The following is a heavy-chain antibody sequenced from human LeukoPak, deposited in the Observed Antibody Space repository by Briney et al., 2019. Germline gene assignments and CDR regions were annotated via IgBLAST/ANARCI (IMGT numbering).Heavy chain of an antibody. Sequence: ASVKVSCKASGYSFTSYGISWVRQAPGQGLEWMGWISAYNGNTNYAQKLQGRATMTTDTSTSTAYMELRSLRSDDTAVYYCARGGYSDSDYYFDYWGQGTLVTVSS. CDR3: ARGGYSDSDYYFDY. V-gene: IGHV1-18*01. CDR2: ISAYNGNT. CDR1: GYSFTSYG. D-gene: IGHD4-11*01. J-gene: IGHJ4*02.